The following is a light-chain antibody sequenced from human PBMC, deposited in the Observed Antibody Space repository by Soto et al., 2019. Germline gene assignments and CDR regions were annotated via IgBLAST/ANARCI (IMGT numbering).Light chain of an antibody. CDR2: RAS. V-gene: IGKV2-30*01. Sequence: DVVMTQSPLSLPVTLGQPASISCRSSQSLGYSDGKAYLNWFQQKPGQSPRRLIYRASNRDYGVPERFSGSWSGTDFTLQMSRVEAEDVAVYYCIQGTHLPLTFGRWTRVEIK. CDR1: QSLGYSDGKAY. J-gene: IGKJ4*02. CDR3: IQGTHLPLT.